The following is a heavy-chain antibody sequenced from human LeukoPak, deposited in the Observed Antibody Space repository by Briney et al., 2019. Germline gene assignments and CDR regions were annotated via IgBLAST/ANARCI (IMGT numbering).Heavy chain of an antibody. J-gene: IGHJ6*03. D-gene: IGHD1-1*01. Sequence: PGRSLRLSCAASGFTFSSYGMHWVRQAPGKGLEWVAVIRYDGSNKYYADSVKGRFTISRDNSRNTVYLHMNSLRAEDTAVYHCAKKQQAGTGWNYMDVWGTGTTVTVSS. CDR3: AKKQQAGTGWNYMDV. CDR1: GFTFSSYG. V-gene: IGHV3-33*06. CDR2: IRYDGSNK.